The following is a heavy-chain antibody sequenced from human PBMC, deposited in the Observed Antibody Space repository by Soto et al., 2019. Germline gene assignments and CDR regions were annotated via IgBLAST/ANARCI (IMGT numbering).Heavy chain of an antibody. CDR3: AKVRSSAWTFDY. CDR2: ISYDGSDK. J-gene: IGHJ4*02. Sequence: QVQLVESGGGVVQPGTSLRLSCAASGFTFSSSGMHWVRQAPGKGLEWVALISYDGSDKYYADSVKGRFTISRDNSKNSLYIQMNSLRAEDTAVYYCAKVRSSAWTFDYWGQGALVTVSS. V-gene: IGHV3-30*18. CDR1: GFTFSSSG. D-gene: IGHD6-6*01.